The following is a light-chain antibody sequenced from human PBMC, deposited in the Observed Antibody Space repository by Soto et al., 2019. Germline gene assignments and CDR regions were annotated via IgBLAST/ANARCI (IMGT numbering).Light chain of an antibody. Sequence: EVVLTQSPATLSLSPGERATLSCRASENVRTFVDWYQQKPGQAPRLLIYGASNRATGIPARFSGSGSGTDFTLTTSNLEPEDFAVYYCQQHSHWPPWTFGQGTKVDIK. CDR1: ENVRTF. V-gene: IGKV3-11*01. CDR2: GAS. CDR3: QQHSHWPPWT. J-gene: IGKJ1*01.